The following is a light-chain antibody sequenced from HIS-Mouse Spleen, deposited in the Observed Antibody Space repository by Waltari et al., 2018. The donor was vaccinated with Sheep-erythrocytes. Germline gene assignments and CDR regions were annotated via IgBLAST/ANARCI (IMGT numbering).Light chain of an antibody. J-gene: IGLJ2*01. CDR1: SSDVVGYNY. Sequence: QSALTQPPSASGSPGQSATISCTGTSSDVVGYNYFSWYQQHPGKAPKLMIYVVSKRPSGVPDRFSGSKSGNTASLTVSGLQAEDEADYYCSSYAGSNIVVFGGGTKLTVL. CDR3: SSYAGSNIVV. CDR2: VVS. V-gene: IGLV2-8*01.